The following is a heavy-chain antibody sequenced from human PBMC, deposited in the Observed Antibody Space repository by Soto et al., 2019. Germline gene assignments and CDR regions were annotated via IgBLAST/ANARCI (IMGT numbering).Heavy chain of an antibody. J-gene: IGHJ6*02. CDR1: GFTFSSYA. CDR3: ARDSSRVVVAATMYYYYYYGMDV. V-gene: IGHV3-30-3*01. CDR2: ISYDGSNK. D-gene: IGHD2-15*01. Sequence: GGSLRLSCAASGFTFSSYAMHWVRQAPGKGLEWVAVISYDGSNKYYADSVKGRFTISRDNSKNTLYLQMNSLRAEDTAVYYCARDSSRVVVAATMYYYYYYGMDVWGQGTTVTVS.